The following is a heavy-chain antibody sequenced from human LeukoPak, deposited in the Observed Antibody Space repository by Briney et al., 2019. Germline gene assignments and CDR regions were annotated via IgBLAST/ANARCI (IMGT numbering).Heavy chain of an antibody. D-gene: IGHD1-1*01. CDR2: IYSGGST. V-gene: IGHV3-53*01. CDR3: ATTLLLEDTRERRDY. CDR1: GFTVSSNY. Sequence: GGSLRLSCAASGFTVSSNYMSWVRQAPGKGLEWVSVIYSGGSTYYADSVKGRFTISRDNSKNTLYLQMNSLRAEDTAVYYCATTLLLEDTRERRDYWGQGTLVTVSS. J-gene: IGHJ4*02.